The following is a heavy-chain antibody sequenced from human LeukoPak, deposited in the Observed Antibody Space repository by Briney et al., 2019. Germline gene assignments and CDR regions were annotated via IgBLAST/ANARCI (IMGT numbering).Heavy chain of an antibody. J-gene: IGHJ4*02. CDR1: GGTFSSYA. CDR2: IIPIFGTA. D-gene: IGHD1-26*01. CDR3: ARGPGGGSYSRFDY. Sequence: SVKVSCMASGGTFSSYAISWVRQAPGQGLEWMGGIIPIFGTANYAQKFQGRVTITTDESTSSAYMELSSLRSEDTAVYYCARGPGGGSYSRFDYWGQGTLVTVSS. V-gene: IGHV1-69*05.